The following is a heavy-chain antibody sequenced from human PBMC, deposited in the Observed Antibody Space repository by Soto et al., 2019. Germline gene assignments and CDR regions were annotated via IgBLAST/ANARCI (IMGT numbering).Heavy chain of an antibody. J-gene: IGHJ4*02. Sequence: QVQLVESGGGVVQPGRSLRLSCAASGFTFSSYGMHWVRQAPGKGLEWGAVISYDGSNKYYADSVKGRLTISRDNSKNTLYLQMNSLRAEDTAVYYCAKDRWVAAAGIGYWGQGTLVTVSS. V-gene: IGHV3-30*18. CDR2: ISYDGSNK. CDR3: AKDRWVAAAGIGY. D-gene: IGHD6-13*01. CDR1: GFTFSSYG.